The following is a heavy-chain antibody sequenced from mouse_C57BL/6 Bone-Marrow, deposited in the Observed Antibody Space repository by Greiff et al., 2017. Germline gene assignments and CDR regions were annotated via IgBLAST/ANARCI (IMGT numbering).Heavy chain of an antibody. CDR3: ARLEDYDALFDY. CDR2: IYPSDSET. CDR1: GYTFTSYW. D-gene: IGHD2-4*01. V-gene: IGHV1-61*01. Sequence: QVQLQQPGAELVRPGSSVKLSCKASGYTFTSYWMDWVKQRPGQGLEWIGNIYPSDSETHYNQKFKDKATLTVDKSSSTAYMQLSSLTSEDSAVYYCARLEDYDALFDYWGQGTTLTVSS. J-gene: IGHJ2*01.